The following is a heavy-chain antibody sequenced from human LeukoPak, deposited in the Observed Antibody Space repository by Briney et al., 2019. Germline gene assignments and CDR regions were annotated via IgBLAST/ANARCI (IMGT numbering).Heavy chain of an antibody. CDR3: VRDVTGSGWY. CDR2: IISSGSNI. D-gene: IGHD6-19*01. Sequence: PRGSLRLSCAASAFTLSSYDMNWVRQAPGKGLEWVSYIISSGSNIYYADSVKGRFTISRDNAKISLYLQMNSLRAEDTAVYYCVRDVTGSGWYWGQGTLVTVSS. CDR1: AFTLSSYD. J-gene: IGHJ4*02. V-gene: IGHV3-48*03.